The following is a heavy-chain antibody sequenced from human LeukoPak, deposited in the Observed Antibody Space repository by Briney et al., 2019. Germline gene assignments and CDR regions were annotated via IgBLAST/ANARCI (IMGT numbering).Heavy chain of an antibody. CDR3: AKDLRYYSGSYSFDC. D-gene: IGHD3-10*01. Sequence: GGSLRLSCAASGFTFSSYSMNWVRQAPGKGLEWGSSISSSSSYISYADSVKGRFTISRDNSKNTLYLQMNSLRSEDTAVYYCAKDLRYYSGSYSFDCWGQGTLVTASS. V-gene: IGHV3-21*04. J-gene: IGHJ4*02. CDR1: GFTFSSYS. CDR2: ISSSSSYI.